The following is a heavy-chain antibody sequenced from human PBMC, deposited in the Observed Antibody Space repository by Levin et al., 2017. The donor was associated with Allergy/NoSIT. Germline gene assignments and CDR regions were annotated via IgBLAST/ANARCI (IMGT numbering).Heavy chain of an antibody. J-gene: IGHJ4*02. CDR3: STDHAAGQGRMRD. D-gene: IGHD2-15*01. CDR1: GYTLTELS. Sequence: ASVKVSCKVSGYTLTELSMHWVRQAPGKGLEWMGGFDPEDGETIYAQRFKGRVTMTEDTSTDTAYMELSSLRSEDTAVYYCSTDHAAGQGRMRDWGQGTLVTVSS. CDR2: FDPEDGET. V-gene: IGHV1-24*01.